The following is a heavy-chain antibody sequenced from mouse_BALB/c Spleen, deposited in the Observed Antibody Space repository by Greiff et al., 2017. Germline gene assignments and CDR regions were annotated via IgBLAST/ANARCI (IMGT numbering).Heavy chain of an antibody. J-gene: IGHJ4*01. D-gene: IGHD2-14*01. CDR3: ARVGVRRDYYAMDY. V-gene: IGHV1-18*01. Sequence: VQLQQSGPELVKPGASVKIPCKASGYTFTDYNMDWVKQSHGKSLEWIGDINPNNGGTIYNQKFKGKATLTVDKSSSTAYMELRSLTSEDTAVYYCARVGVRRDYYAMDYWGQGTSVTVSS. CDR2: INPNNGGT. CDR1: GYTFTDYN.